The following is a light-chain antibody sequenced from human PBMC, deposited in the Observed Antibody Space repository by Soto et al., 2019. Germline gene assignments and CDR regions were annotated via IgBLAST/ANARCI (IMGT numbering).Light chain of an antibody. V-gene: IGKV1-5*01. Sequence: IQMTQSPSTLSASVGDRVTITCRASQSVNGWLAWYQQKPGKAPKLLISEASSLDSGVPSRFSGSGSGTEYVLTITSLQPEDFATYYCQQSYSTPRTFGQGTKVEIK. J-gene: IGKJ1*01. CDR3: QQSYSTPRT. CDR1: QSVNGW. CDR2: EAS.